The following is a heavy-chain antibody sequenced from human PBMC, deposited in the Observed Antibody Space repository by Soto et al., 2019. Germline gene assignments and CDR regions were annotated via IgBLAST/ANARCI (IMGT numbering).Heavy chain of an antibody. CDR3: ARDGRAFSIFGETMDV. V-gene: IGHV1-18*01. CDR2: ISAYSGDT. Sequence: VQLLQSGGEVRKPGASVKVSCKTSGYTFTNYAINWVRQAPGQGLLWMGWISAYSGDTKYAQRFQDRLTVTTDPSTTTASMELRSLRSDDTAVYYCARDGRAFSIFGETMDVWGQGTTVTVSS. D-gene: IGHD3-3*01. CDR1: GYTFTNYA. J-gene: IGHJ6*02.